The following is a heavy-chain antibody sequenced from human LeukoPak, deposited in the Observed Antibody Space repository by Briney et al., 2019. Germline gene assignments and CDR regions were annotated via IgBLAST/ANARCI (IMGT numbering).Heavy chain of an antibody. CDR3: ARGIRPTEHRPKYYFDY. D-gene: IGHD1/OR15-1a*01. J-gene: IGHJ4*02. V-gene: IGHV4-59*01. Sequence: SETLSLTCTVSGGSISSYYWSWIRQPPGKGLEWIGYIYHSGSTNYNPSLKSRVTISVDTSKNQFSLKLSSVTAADTAVYYCARGIRPTEHRPKYYFDYWGQGTLVTVSS. CDR2: IYHSGST. CDR1: GGSISSYY.